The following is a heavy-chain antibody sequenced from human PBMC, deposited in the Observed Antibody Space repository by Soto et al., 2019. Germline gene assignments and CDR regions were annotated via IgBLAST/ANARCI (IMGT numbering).Heavy chain of an antibody. V-gene: IGHV1-46*01. CDR3: ARSYCSNGVCYTGSYYYYAMDF. CDR2: INPSGGSI. D-gene: IGHD2-8*01. Sequence: QVPLVQSGAEVKKPGASVKVSCKASGYTFTRYQMHWVRQAPGQGLEWMGIINPSGGSISYAQKFQGRVTMTRDTSTSTVYMELSSLRSEDTAVYYCARSYCSNGVCYTGSYYYYAMDFWGQGTTVTVSS. J-gene: IGHJ6*02. CDR1: GYTFTRYQ.